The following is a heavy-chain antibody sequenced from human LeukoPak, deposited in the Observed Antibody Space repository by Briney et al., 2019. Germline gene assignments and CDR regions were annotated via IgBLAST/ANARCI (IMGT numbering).Heavy chain of an antibody. CDR1: GGTLSSYA. V-gene: IGHV1-69*05. J-gene: IGHJ4*02. CDR2: IIPIFGTA. D-gene: IGHD2-21*02. CDR3: ARVGPYTAIEDY. Sequence: GASVKVSCKASGGTLSSYAISWVRQAPGQGLEWMGGIIPIFGTANYAQKFQGRVTITTDESTSTAYMELSSLRSEDTAVYYCARVGPYTAIEDYWGQGTLVTVSS.